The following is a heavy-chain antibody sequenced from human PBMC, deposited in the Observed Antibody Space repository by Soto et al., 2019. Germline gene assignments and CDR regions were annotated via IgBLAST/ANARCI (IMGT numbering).Heavy chain of an antibody. CDR1: GFTFSSYA. CDR2: ISYDGSNK. J-gene: IGHJ6*02. V-gene: IGHV3-30-3*01. Sequence: QVQLVESGGGVVQPGRSLRLSCAASGFTFSSYAMYWVRQAPGKGLEWVAVISYDGSNKYYADSVKGRFTISRDNSKNTLYLQMNSLRAEDMAVYYCARAGCDGGRCYTLVGLRYGMDVWGQGTTVTVSS. D-gene: IGHD2-15*01. CDR3: ARAGCDGGRCYTLVGLRYGMDV.